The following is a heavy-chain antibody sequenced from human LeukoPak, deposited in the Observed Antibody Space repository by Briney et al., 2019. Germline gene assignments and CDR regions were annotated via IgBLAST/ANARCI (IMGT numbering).Heavy chain of an antibody. CDR1: GYIFTSYY. Sequence: ASVKVSCKASGYIFTSYYMHWVRQAPGQGLEWMGTINPSGGRTTYAQKFQGRVTMTRDTSTSTVYMELSSLRSEDTAVYYCARDRGEGDSSGYSQVGYYYYYMDVWGKGTTVTVSS. V-gene: IGHV1-46*01. D-gene: IGHD3-22*01. CDR3: ARDRGEGDSSGYSQVGYYYYYMDV. CDR2: INPSGGRT. J-gene: IGHJ6*03.